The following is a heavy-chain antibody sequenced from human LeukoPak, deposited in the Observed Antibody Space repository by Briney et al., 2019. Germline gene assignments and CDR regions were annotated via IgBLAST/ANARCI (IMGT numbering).Heavy chain of an antibody. J-gene: IGHJ4*02. Sequence: PSETLSLTCTVSGSSISSSSYYWGWIRQPPGKGLEWIGSIYYSGSTYYNPSLKSRVTISVDTSKNQFSLKLSSVTAADTAVYYCAREGNTAMGDYWGQGTLVTVSS. CDR3: AREGNTAMGDY. V-gene: IGHV4-39*07. D-gene: IGHD5-18*01. CDR1: GSSISSSSYY. CDR2: IYYSGST.